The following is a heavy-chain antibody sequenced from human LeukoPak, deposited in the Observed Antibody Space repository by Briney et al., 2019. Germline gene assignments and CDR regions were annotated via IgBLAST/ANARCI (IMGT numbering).Heavy chain of an antibody. V-gene: IGHV7-4-1*02. CDR1: GYTFTSHA. Sequence: EASVKVSCKASGYTFTSHAMNWVRQAPGQGLEWMGWINTNTGNPTYAQGFTGRFVFSLDTSVSTAYLQISILKAEDTAVYFCAKQGPGHFGSTICYGVDYWGQGTRV. CDR3: AKQGPGHFGSTICYGVDY. CDR2: INTNTGNP. D-gene: IGHD2-2*01. J-gene: IGHJ4*02.